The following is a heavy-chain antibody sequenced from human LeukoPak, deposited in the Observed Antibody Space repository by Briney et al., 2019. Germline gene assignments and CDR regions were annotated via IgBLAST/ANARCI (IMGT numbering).Heavy chain of an antibody. CDR1: GDSVSSDSAA. Sequence: SQTLSLTCGISGDSVSSDSAAWTWTRQSPSRGLEWLGRTYYKSKWYNDYAVSVKGRITINPDTSRNQFSLQLSSVTPEDTAVYYCARVRTFMVRGVISVYYGMDVWGQGTTVTVSS. CDR3: ARVRTFMVRGVISVYYGMDV. J-gene: IGHJ6*02. CDR2: TYYKSKWYN. D-gene: IGHD3-10*01. V-gene: IGHV6-1*01.